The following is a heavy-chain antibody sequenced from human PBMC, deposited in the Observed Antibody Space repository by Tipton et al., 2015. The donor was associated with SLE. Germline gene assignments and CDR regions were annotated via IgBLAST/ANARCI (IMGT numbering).Heavy chain of an antibody. J-gene: IGHJ2*01. Sequence: TLSLTCTVSGGSISSYYWSWIRQPPGKGLEWIGYIYYSGSTNYNPSLKSRVTISVDTSKNQFSLKLISVTAADTAVYYCARDPGIAAAEGWYFDLWGRGTLVTVSS. V-gene: IGHV4-59*01. CDR3: ARDPGIAAAEGWYFDL. CDR1: GGSISSYY. D-gene: IGHD6-13*01. CDR2: IYYSGST.